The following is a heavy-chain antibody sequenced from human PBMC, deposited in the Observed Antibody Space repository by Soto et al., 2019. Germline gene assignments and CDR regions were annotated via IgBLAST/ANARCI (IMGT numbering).Heavy chain of an antibody. J-gene: IGHJ6*02. V-gene: IGHV3-30-3*01. D-gene: IGHD3-10*01. CDR2: ISYDGSKI. CDR3: ARDHYYGSGSDNPRYGMDV. CDR1: GLTFHRYA. Sequence: GGSLRLSCADSGLTFHRYAMHWVRQAPGKGLEWVAVISYDGSKIYYADSVKGRFTLSRDNSKNTLYVQMDSLRAEDTAVYYCARDHYYGSGSDNPRYGMDVWGQGTTVTVSS.